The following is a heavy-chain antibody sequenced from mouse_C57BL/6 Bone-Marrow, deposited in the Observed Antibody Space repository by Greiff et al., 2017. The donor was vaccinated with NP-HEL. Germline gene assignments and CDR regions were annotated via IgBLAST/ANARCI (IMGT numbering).Heavy chain of an antibody. CDR1: GYTFTDYE. J-gene: IGHJ2*01. D-gene: IGHD2-2*01. CDR3: TRVGLLWLRRTLYFDY. Sequence: QVQLKESGAELVRPGASVTLSCKASGYTFTDYEMHWVKQTPVHGLEWIGAIDPATGGTAYNQKFKGKAILTADKSSSTAYMELRSLTSEDSAVYYCTRVGLLWLRRTLYFDYWGQGTTLTVSS. V-gene: IGHV1-15*01. CDR2: IDPATGGT.